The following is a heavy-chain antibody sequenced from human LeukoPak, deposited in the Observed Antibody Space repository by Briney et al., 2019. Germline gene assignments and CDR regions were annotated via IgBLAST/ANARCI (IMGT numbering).Heavy chain of an antibody. CDR3: ARDLSSGGWLFDY. J-gene: IGHJ4*02. V-gene: IGHV1-18*01. CDR1: GYTFTNYG. CDR2: IGPYSRNT. D-gene: IGHD6-19*01. Sequence: ASVKVSCKASGYTFTNYGISWVRQAPGQGLEWMAWIGPYSRNTNHAEKLQGRVTMTTDTSTSTAYMELRNLRSDDTAVYYCARDLSSGGWLFDYWGQGTLVTVSS.